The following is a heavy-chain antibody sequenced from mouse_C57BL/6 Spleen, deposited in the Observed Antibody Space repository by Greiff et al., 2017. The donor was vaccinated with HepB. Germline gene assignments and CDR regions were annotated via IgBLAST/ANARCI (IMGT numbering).Heavy chain of an antibody. Sequence: QVTLKESGPGILQSSQTLSLTCSFSGFSLSTSGMGVSWIRQPSGKGLEWLAHIYWDDDKRYNPSLKSRHTISKDTSRNQVFLKITSVDTADTATYDGARRGIYYGSSYRYFDVWGTGTTVTVSS. D-gene: IGHD1-1*01. V-gene: IGHV8-12*01. CDR3: ARRGIYYGSSYRYFDV. CDR1: GFSLSTSGMG. CDR2: IYWDDDK. J-gene: IGHJ1*03.